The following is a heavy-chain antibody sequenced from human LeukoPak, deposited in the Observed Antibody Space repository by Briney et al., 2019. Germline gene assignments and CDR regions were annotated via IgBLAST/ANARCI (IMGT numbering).Heavy chain of an antibody. CDR2: IRNKASSYTT. D-gene: IGHD6-13*01. Sequence: GGSLRLSCAASGFTFSDHYMDWVRQAPGKGLEWVGRIRNKASSYTTEYAASVKGRFTISRDDSKNSLYLQMNSLKTEDTAVYYCARGTAAAGSPDFDYWGQGTLVTASS. J-gene: IGHJ4*02. CDR3: ARGTAAAGSPDFDY. V-gene: IGHV3-72*01. CDR1: GFTFSDHY.